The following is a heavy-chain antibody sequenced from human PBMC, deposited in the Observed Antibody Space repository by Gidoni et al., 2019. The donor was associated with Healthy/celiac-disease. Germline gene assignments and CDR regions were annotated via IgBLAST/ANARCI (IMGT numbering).Heavy chain of an antibody. CDR1: GGSFSGYY. CDR3: ARGKHYDILTGYLGTSYNWFDP. CDR2: INHSGST. J-gene: IGHJ5*02. D-gene: IGHD3-9*01. V-gene: IGHV4-34*01. Sequence: QVQLQQWGAGLLKPSETLSLTCAVYGGSFSGYYWSWIRQPPGKGLEWIGEINHSGSTNYNPSLKSRVTISVDTSKNQFSLKLSSVTAADTAVYYCARGKHYDILTGYLGTSYNWFDPWGQGTLVTVSS.